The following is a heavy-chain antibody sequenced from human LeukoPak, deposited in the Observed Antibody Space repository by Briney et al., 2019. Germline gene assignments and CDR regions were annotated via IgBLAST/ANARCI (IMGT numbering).Heavy chain of an antibody. V-gene: IGHV4-39*07. CDR2: IYYSGST. Sequence: SETLSLTCTVSGGSISSSSYYWGWIRQPPGKGLEWIGSIYYSGSTYYNPSLKSRVTISVDKSKNQFSLKLNSVTPADTAVYYCATLTGGDDAFDIWGQGTMVTVSS. J-gene: IGHJ3*02. CDR3: ATLTGGDDAFDI. CDR1: GGSISSSSYY. D-gene: IGHD4-23*01.